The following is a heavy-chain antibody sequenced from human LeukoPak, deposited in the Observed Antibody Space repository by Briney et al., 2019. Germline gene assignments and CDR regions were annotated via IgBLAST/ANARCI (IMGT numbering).Heavy chain of an antibody. Sequence: PGGSLRLSCAASGFTFNIYNMNWVRQAPGKGLEWVSSISSSSSSYIYYADSVKGRFTISRDNARNSLYLQMDSLRAEDTAVYYCAREGYSYGNYYYYYYMDVWGKGTTVTVSS. V-gene: IGHV3-21*01. CDR2: ISSSSSSYI. CDR1: GFTFNIYN. J-gene: IGHJ6*03. CDR3: AREGYSYGNYYYYYYMDV. D-gene: IGHD5-18*01.